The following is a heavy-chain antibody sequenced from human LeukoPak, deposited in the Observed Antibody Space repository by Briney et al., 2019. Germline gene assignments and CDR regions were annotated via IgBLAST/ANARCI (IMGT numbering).Heavy chain of an antibody. CDR2: ISGSGGST. J-gene: IGHJ4*02. D-gene: IGHD6-13*01. CDR3: AKDLSWKASSSCIDF. CDR1: GFTFSSYA. Sequence: GGSLRLSCAGSGFTFSSYAMSWVRQAPGKGLEWVSTISGSGGSTFYADSVKGRFTVSRDNSKNTLYLQMNSLRVEDTAVYYCAKDLSWKASSSCIDFWGQGTLVTVSS. V-gene: IGHV3-23*01.